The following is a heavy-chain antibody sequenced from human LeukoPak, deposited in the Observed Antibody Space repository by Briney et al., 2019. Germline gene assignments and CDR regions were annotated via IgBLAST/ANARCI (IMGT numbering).Heavy chain of an antibody. Sequence: SQTLSLTCTVSGGSISSGSSYWSWIRQPAGKGLEWIGRIYTSGSTNYNPSLKSRVTISVDTSKSQFSLILSSVTAADTAVYYWARGGGGIQLWSHFDYWGQGTLVTVSS. D-gene: IGHD5-18*01. CDR1: GGSISSGSSY. J-gene: IGHJ4*02. V-gene: IGHV4-61*02. CDR3: ARGGGGIQLWSHFDY. CDR2: IYTSGST.